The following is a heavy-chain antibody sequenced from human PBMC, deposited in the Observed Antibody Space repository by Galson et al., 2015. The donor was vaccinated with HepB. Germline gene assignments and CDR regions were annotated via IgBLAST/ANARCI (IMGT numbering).Heavy chain of an antibody. CDR1: GFTFSGSA. CDR2: IRSKASNYAT. Sequence: SLRLSCAASGFTFSGSAIHWVRQTSGKGLEWVGRIRSKASNYATAYTASLKGRFTISRDDSKNTEYLHMRSVRTEDTAVYYCTSLADLSGYISSWGQGTLVTVSS. D-gene: IGHD6-13*01. CDR3: TSLADLSGYISS. J-gene: IGHJ4*02. V-gene: IGHV3-73*01.